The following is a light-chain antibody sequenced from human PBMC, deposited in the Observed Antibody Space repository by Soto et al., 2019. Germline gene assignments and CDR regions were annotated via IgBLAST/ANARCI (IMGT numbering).Light chain of an antibody. Sequence: QSALTQPASVSGSPGQSITISCTGTSSDVGGYHYVSWYQQPPGKAPKLMIYEVNNRPSGVSNRFSGSKSGNTASLTISGLQAEDEADYYCSSYTSDTTVVFGGGTQLTVL. CDR3: SSYTSDTTVV. CDR2: EVN. J-gene: IGLJ2*01. V-gene: IGLV2-14*01. CDR1: SSDVGGYHY.